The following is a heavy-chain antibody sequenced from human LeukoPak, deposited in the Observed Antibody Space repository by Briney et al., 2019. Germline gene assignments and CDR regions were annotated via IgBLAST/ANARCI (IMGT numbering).Heavy chain of an antibody. V-gene: IGHV1-2*02. CDR2: INPNSGGT. Sequence: ASVKVSCKASGYTFTGYYMHWVRQAPGQGLEWMGWINPNSGGTNYAQKFQGRVTMTRDTSISTAYVELSRLRSDDTAVYYCARGLGATSNHNWFDPWGQGTLVTVFS. CDR1: GYTFTGYY. J-gene: IGHJ5*02. CDR3: ARGLGATSNHNWFDP. D-gene: IGHD1-26*01.